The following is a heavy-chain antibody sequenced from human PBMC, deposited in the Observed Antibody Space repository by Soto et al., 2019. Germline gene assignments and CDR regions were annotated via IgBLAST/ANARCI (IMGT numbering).Heavy chain of an antibody. CDR1: GYTFTSYA. V-gene: IGHV1-69*13. CDR3: ARGYSSSWGFDP. CDR2: IIPIFGTA. D-gene: IGHD6-13*01. Sequence: SVKVSCKASGYTFTSYAISWVRQAPGQGLEWMGGIIPIFGTANYAQKFQGRVTITADESTSTAYMELSSLRSEDTAVYYCARGYSSSWGFDPWGQGTLVTVSS. J-gene: IGHJ5*02.